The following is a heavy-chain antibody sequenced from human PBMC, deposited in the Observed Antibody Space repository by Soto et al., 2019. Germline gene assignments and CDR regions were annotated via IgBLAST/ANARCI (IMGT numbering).Heavy chain of an antibody. Sequence: QMQLVQSGAEVKKTGSSVTVSCKALGNTFTYRYLHWVRQAPGQALEWMGWITPFSGDVHYAQKFQERVTITRDRSIKTAYMQMSSLRSDDTAMYFCAGGGAGSGPFTWELPDHWGQGTLVTVSS. V-gene: IGHV1-45*02. D-gene: IGHD1-26*01. CDR1: GNTFTYRY. CDR2: ITPFSGDV. J-gene: IGHJ4*02. CDR3: AGGGAGSGPFTWELPDH.